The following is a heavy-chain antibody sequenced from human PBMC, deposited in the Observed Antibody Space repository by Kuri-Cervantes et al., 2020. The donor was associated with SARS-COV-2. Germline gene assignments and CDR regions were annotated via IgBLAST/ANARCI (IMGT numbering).Heavy chain of an antibody. CDR3: ARPAAGPPPGHWSGYYASGWFDP. CDR2: IYYSGST. V-gene: IGHV4-39*01. Sequence: GSLRLSCTVSGGSISSSSYYWGWIRQPPGKGLEWIGSIYYSGSTYYNPSLKSRVTISVDTSKNQFSLKLSSVTAADTAVYYCARPAAGPPPGHWSGYYASGWFDPWGQGTLVTSPQ. J-gene: IGHJ5*02. CDR1: GGSISSSSYY. D-gene: IGHD3-3*01.